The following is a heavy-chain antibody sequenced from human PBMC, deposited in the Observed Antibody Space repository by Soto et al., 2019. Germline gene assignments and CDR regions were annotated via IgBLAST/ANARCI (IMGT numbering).Heavy chain of an antibody. CDR1: GFTFSSYG. CDR2: ISYDGSNK. D-gene: IGHD6-6*01. J-gene: IGHJ6*02. Sequence: GGSLRLSCAASGFTFSSYGMHWVRQAPGKGLEWVAVISYDGSNKYYADSVKGRFTISRDNSKNTLYLQMNSLRAEDTAVYYCAKDFVQAARPDRDYYYYYGMDVWGQGTTVTVSS. V-gene: IGHV3-30*18. CDR3: AKDFVQAARPDRDYYYYYGMDV.